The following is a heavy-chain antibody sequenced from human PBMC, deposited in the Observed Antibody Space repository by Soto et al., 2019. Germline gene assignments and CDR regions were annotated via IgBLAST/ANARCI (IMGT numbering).Heavy chain of an antibody. CDR3: VTKIVVVMTRAFDY. CDR1: GFTFRSSG. D-gene: IGHD3-22*01. Sequence: PGGSLRLSCAASGFTFRSSGMHWVRQAPGRGLEWVAFISFDGSETYYADSVKGRFTISRDNSKNMPYLQMDSLRVEDTAVYYCVTKIVVVMTRAFDYWGQGTLVTVSS. J-gene: IGHJ4*02. V-gene: IGHV3-30*03. CDR2: ISFDGSET.